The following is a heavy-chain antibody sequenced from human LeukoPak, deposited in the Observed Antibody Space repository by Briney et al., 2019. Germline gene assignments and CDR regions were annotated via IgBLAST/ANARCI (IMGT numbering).Heavy chain of an antibody. Sequence: PSQTLSLTCTVSGGSISSDDYYWTWIRQPPGKGLEWIGYIYYSGSTNYNPSLKSLVTISVDTSKNQFSLKLSSVTAADTAVYYCARVGDGYNSWGQGTLVTVSS. CDR2: IYYSGST. D-gene: IGHD5-24*01. CDR3: ARVGDGYNS. V-gene: IGHV4-30-4*08. J-gene: IGHJ4*02. CDR1: GGSISSDDYY.